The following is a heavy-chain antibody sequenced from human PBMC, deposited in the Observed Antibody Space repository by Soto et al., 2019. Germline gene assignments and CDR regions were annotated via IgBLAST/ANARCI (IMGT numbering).Heavy chain of an antibody. V-gene: IGHV3-11*01. J-gene: IGHJ5*02. CDR2: ISSTGSTP. Sequence: PGGSLRLSCAASGFPFSDSYMAWIRQAPGKGLEEIATISSTGSTPYHADSVKGRFTISRDNAQNSLYLEMNNLRAEDTAVYYCARGQQLVANWLDPWGQGILVTVSS. CDR1: GFPFSDSY. D-gene: IGHD6-6*01. CDR3: ARGQQLVANWLDP.